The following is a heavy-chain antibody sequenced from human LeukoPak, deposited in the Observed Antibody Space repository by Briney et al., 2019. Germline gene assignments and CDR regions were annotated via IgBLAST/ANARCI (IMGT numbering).Heavy chain of an antibody. J-gene: IGHJ4*02. CDR3: ASPMWDTAIHDY. Sequence: GGSLRLSCAASGFTFSSHWMHWVRQAPGTGLVSVSRINSDGSITSYADSVKGRFTISRDNAKDTLYLQMNSLRAEDAAVYYCASPMWDTAIHDYWGQGTLVAVSS. D-gene: IGHD5-18*01. CDR2: INSDGSIT. V-gene: IGHV3-74*01. CDR1: GFTFSSHW.